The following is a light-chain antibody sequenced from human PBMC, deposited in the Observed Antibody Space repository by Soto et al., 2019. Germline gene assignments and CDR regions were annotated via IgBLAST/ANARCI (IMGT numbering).Light chain of an antibody. CDR1: QSVDTF. Sequence: ETALTQSPATLSLSPGERATLSCRASQSVDTFSAWYQQKPGQAPRLLIYDASNRATGIPARFSGSGSGTDFTLTISSLEPEDFAVYYCQQRGDWPPITFGQGTRLEIK. CDR2: DAS. CDR3: QQRGDWPPIT. J-gene: IGKJ5*01. V-gene: IGKV3-11*01.